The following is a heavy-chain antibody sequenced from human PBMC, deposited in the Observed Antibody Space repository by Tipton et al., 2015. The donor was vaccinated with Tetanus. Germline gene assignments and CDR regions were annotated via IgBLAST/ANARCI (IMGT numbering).Heavy chain of an antibody. CDR1: GFTFDDYA. CDR2: ISWNSGSI. CDR3: AKAVSYYGMDV. D-gene: IGHD5/OR15-5a*01. V-gene: IGHV3-9*01. Sequence: SLRLSCAASGFTFDDYAMHWVRQAPGKGLEWVSGISWNSGSIGYADSVKGRFTISRDNAKNSLYLQMNSLRAEDTALYYCAKAVSYYGMDVWGQGTTVTASS. J-gene: IGHJ6*02.